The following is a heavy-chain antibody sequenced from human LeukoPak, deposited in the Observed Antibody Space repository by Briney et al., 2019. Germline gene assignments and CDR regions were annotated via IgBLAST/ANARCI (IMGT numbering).Heavy chain of an antibody. Sequence: PGGSLRLSCADSGFTFSNYNMNWVRQAPGKAMEWVSSITSSGTYTFYADSVKGRFTISRDNAKNSLYLQMNSLRAEDTAVYYCARGGSSWYLDAFDIWGQGTMVTVSS. V-gene: IGHV3-21*01. CDR1: GFTFSNYN. J-gene: IGHJ3*02. CDR3: ARGGSSWYLDAFDI. D-gene: IGHD6-13*01. CDR2: ITSSGTYT.